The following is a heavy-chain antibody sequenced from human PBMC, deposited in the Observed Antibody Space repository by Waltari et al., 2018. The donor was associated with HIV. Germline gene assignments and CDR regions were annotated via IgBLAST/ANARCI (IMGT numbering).Heavy chain of an antibody. CDR2: IYYRWST. CDR1: GGSISSSSYY. V-gene: IGHV4-39*01. D-gene: IGHD5-18*01. CDR3: ARVQTGVDTAMVNRYFDL. J-gene: IGHJ2*01. Sequence: QLQLQESGPGLVKPSETLSLTCTVSGGSISSSSYYWGWLRPPPGKGLEWIGSIYYRWSTYYNPSLKSRVTISVDTSKNQFSLKLSSVTAADTAVYYCARVQTGVDTAMVNRYFDLWGRGTLVTVSS.